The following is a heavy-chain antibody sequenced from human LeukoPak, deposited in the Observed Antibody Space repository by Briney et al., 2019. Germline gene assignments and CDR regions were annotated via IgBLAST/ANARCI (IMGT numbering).Heavy chain of an antibody. Sequence: GGSLRLSCSASGFIFSNYIMHWVRQAPGKGLEYVSVIRRNGESTDYTDSVKGRFTISRDNSKSTLYLQMGSLRVEDMAVYYCVSEGGSSGYAPFFDYWGQGTLVTVSS. D-gene: IGHD3-22*01. CDR2: IRRNGEST. J-gene: IGHJ4*02. CDR3: VSEGGSSGYAPFFDY. V-gene: IGHV3-64*02. CDR1: GFIFSNYI.